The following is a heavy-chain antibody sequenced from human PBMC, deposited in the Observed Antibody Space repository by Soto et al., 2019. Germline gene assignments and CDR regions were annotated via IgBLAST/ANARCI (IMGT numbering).Heavy chain of an antibody. CDR2: INSDGSST. Sequence: GGSLRLSCAASGFTFSSYWMHWVRQAPGKGLVWVSRINSDGSSTSYADSVKGRFTISRDNAKNTLYLQMNSLRAEDTAVYYCARVKAGYGSGSPEPIGYYYYMDVWGKGTTVTVSS. CDR1: GFTFSSYW. D-gene: IGHD3-10*01. CDR3: ARVKAGYGSGSPEPIGYYYYMDV. J-gene: IGHJ6*03. V-gene: IGHV3-74*01.